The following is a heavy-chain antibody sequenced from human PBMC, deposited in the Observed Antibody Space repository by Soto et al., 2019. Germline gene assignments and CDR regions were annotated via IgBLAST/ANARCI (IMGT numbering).Heavy chain of an antibody. J-gene: IGHJ6*03. Sequence: GGSLRLSCAASGFTFDDYAMHWVRQAPGKGLEWVSGISWNSGSIGYADSVKGRFTISRDNAKNSLYLQMNSLRAEDTALYYCAKEFEYSSSSDYYYYMDVWGKGTTVTVSS. CDR3: AKEFEYSSSSDYYYYMDV. D-gene: IGHD6-6*01. CDR1: GFTFDDYA. CDR2: ISWNSGSI. V-gene: IGHV3-9*01.